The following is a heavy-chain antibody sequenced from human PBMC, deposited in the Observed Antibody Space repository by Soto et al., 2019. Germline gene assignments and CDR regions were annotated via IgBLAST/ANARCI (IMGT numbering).Heavy chain of an antibody. Sequence: PSETLSLTCTVSGGSISSSSYYWGWIRQPPGKGLEWIGSIYYSGSTYYNPSLKSRVTISVDTSKNQFSLKLSSVTAADTAVYYCARPTSSSWDPHFDYWGQGTLVTVSS. CDR3: ARPTSSSWDPHFDY. J-gene: IGHJ4*02. D-gene: IGHD6-13*01. CDR2: IYYSGST. V-gene: IGHV4-39*01. CDR1: GGSISSSSYY.